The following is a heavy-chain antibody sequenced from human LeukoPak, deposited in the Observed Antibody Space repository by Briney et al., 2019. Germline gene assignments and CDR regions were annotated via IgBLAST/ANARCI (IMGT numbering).Heavy chain of an antibody. CDR2: ISDSGRII. CDR1: GLTFSSFS. D-gene: IGHD2-2*01. J-gene: IGHJ4*02. V-gene: IGHV3-48*04. CDR3: ARDPPAARVRNYFDY. Sequence: GGSLRLSCAASGLTFSSFSMNWVRQAPGKGLEWISYISDSGRIIKDADSVKGRLTISRDDTHNTVYLQMNSLRAEDTAVYYCARDPPAARVRNYFDYWGQGTLVTVSS.